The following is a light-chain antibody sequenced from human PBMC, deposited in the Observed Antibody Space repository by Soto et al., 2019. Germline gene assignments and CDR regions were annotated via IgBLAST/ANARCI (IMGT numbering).Light chain of an antibody. CDR3: QQYGSSPWT. Sequence: ETVLTQSPGTLSLSPGERATLSCRASQTIRSNYLAWYRQTPGQASRLLIYGASNRATGIADRFSGSGSGTDFTLIISRLEPEDFALYYCQQYGSSPWTFSQGTKVEIK. J-gene: IGKJ1*01. CDR1: QTIRSNY. V-gene: IGKV3-20*01. CDR2: GAS.